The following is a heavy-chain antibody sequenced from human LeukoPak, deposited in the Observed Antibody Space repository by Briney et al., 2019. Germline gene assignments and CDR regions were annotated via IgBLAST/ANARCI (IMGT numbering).Heavy chain of an antibody. Sequence: PGGSLRLSCAASGFTFDDYGMSWVRQAPGKGLEWVSGINWNGGSTGYADSVKGRFTISRDNAKNSLYLQMNSLRAEDTALYYCARRRGSYYRTWFDPWGQGTLVTVSS. CDR2: INWNGGST. CDR3: ARRRGSYYRTWFDP. J-gene: IGHJ5*02. D-gene: IGHD1-26*01. CDR1: GFTFDDYG. V-gene: IGHV3-20*04.